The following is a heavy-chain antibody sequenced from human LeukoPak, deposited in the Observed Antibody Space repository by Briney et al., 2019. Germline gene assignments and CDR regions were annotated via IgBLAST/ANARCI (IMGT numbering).Heavy chain of an antibody. D-gene: IGHD5-12*01. CDR3: AKDRNSGYDSPFDY. CDR1: GFTFSSYA. V-gene: IGHV3-23*01. J-gene: IGHJ4*02. CDR2: ISGSGGST. Sequence: GGSLRLSCAASGFTFSSYAMSWVRQAPGKGLEWVSAISGSGGSTYYADSVKGRFTISRDNAKNSLYLQMNSLRAEDTALYYCAKDRNSGYDSPFDYWGQGTLVTVSS.